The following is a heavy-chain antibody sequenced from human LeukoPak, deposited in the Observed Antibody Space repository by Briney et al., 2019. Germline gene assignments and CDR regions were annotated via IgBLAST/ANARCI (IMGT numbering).Heavy chain of an antibody. D-gene: IGHD2-21*01. CDR2: IRYDGSNK. V-gene: IGHV3-30*02. CDR1: GLTFSSYG. CDR3: AKDGDRTLDY. Sequence: PGGSLRLSCAASGLTFSSYGMHWVRQAPGKGLEWVAFIRYDGSNKYYADSVKGRFTISRDNSKNTLYLQMNSLRAEDTAVYYCAKDGDRTLDYWGQGTLVTVSS. J-gene: IGHJ4*02.